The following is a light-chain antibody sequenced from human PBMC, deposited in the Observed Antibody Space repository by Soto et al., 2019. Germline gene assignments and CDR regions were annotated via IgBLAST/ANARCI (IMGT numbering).Light chain of an antibody. J-gene: IGKJ1*01. CDR1: QSINTW. CDR3: QHYYGYSWT. Sequence: DIQMTQSPSTLSASVGDRVTITCRTSQSINTWLAWFQQKPGKAPKVLIYMASNLEAGVPSRFSGSGSGTEFTLTISSLQPDDFATYYCQHYYGYSWTFGQGPKVHI. V-gene: IGKV1-5*03. CDR2: MAS.